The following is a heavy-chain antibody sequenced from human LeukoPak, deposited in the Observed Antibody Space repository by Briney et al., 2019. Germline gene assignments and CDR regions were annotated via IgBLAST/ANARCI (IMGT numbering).Heavy chain of an antibody. Sequence: PGGSLRLSCAASGFTFSSYEMNWVRQAPGKGLEWVSYISSSGSTIYYADSVKGRFTISRDNAKNSLYLQMNSLRAEDTAVYYCARVHYYGSGSSLGGYYMDVWGKGTTVTISS. CDR2: ISSSGSTI. CDR3: ARVHYYGSGSSLGGYYMDV. D-gene: IGHD3-10*01. J-gene: IGHJ6*03. V-gene: IGHV3-48*03. CDR1: GFTFSSYE.